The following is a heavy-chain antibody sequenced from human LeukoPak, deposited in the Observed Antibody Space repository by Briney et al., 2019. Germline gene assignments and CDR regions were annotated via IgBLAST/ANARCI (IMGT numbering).Heavy chain of an antibody. CDR1: GFTFDDYG. J-gene: IGHJ4*02. CDR2: INWNGGST. D-gene: IGHD6-13*01. Sequence: PGGSLRLSCAASGFTFDDYGMSWVRQAPGKGLEWVSGINWNGGSTGYADSVKGRFTISRDNSKNTLYLQMNSLRAEDTAVYYCAKLTGYSSSQPLDYWGQGTLVTVSS. CDR3: AKLTGYSSSQPLDY. V-gene: IGHV3-20*04.